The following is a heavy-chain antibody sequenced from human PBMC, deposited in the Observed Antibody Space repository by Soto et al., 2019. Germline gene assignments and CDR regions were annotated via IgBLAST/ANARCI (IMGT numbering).Heavy chain of an antibody. D-gene: IGHD3-10*01. CDR2: IIPIFGTA. CDR1: GGTFSSYA. CDR3: ARTGDVEMAAFDY. V-gene: IGHV1-69*13. Sequence: VASVKVSCKASGGTFSSYAISWVRQAPGQGLEWMGGIIPIFGTANYAQKFQGRVTITADESTSTAYMELSSLRSEDTAVYYCARTGDVEMAAFDYWGQGTLVTVSS. J-gene: IGHJ4*02.